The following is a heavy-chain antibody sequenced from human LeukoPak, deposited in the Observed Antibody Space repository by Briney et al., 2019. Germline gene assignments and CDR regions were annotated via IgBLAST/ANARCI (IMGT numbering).Heavy chain of an antibody. V-gene: IGHV1-18*01. CDR1: LYTVTSYV. D-gene: IGHD3-10*01. Sequence: ASVKVSCKPSLYTVTSYVISWVQQAPGQELEWLGWISAYNGKTNYAQKLQGRATMTKDTSTSTAYMELRSLRSDDTAVYYCARLVGEAVSYYGMDVWGQGTTVTVSS. J-gene: IGHJ6*02. CDR2: ISAYNGKT. CDR3: ARLVGEAVSYYGMDV.